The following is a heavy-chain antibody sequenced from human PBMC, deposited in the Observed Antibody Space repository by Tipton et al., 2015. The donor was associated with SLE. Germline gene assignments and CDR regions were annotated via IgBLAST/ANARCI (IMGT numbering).Heavy chain of an antibody. CDR1: GFTFSSYS. V-gene: IGHV3-48*01. CDR2: ISSSSSTI. D-gene: IGHD3-22*01. Sequence: GSLRLSCAASGFTFSSYSMNWVRQAPGKGLEWVSYISSSSSTIYYADSVKGRFTISRDNAKNSLYLQMNSLRAEDTAVYYCARVPYYYDSSGYYYDYYYYYMDVWGKGTTVTVSS. CDR3: ARVPYYYDSSGYYYDYYYYYMDV. J-gene: IGHJ6*03.